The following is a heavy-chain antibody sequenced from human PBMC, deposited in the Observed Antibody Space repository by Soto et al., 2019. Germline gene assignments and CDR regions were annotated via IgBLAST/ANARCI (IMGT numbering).Heavy chain of an antibody. J-gene: IGHJ5*02. CDR3: VRRHVSATGIDWFDP. V-gene: IGHV1-3*01. CDR2: INAANGDT. Sequence: ASVKVSCKASGYTFTSYGIHWLRQAPGQRLEWMGWINAANGDTKYSPKFQGRVTITRDTSASTAYMELSSLRSEDTAVFYCVRRHVSATGIDWFDPWGQGTLVTVSS. D-gene: IGHD6-13*01. CDR1: GYTFTSYG.